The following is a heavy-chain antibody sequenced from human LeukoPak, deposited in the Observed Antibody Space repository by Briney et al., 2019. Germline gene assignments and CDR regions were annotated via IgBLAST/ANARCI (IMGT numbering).Heavy chain of an antibody. D-gene: IGHD3-10*01. CDR3: ARVLPYYGSGPWYFDY. CDR1: GGTFSSYA. V-gene: IGHV1-69*04. J-gene: IGHJ4*02. Sequence: GSSVKVSCKASGGTFSSYAISWVRQAPGQGLEWMGRIIPILGIANYAQKFQGRVTITADKSTSTAYMELSSLRSEDTAVYYCARVLPYYGSGPWYFDYWGQGTLVTVSS. CDR2: IIPILGIA.